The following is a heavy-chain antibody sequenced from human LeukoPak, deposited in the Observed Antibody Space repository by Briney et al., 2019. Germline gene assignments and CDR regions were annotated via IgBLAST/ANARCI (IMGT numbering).Heavy chain of an antibody. D-gene: IGHD6-13*01. CDR2: ISGSGGST. V-gene: IGHV3-23*01. J-gene: IGHJ4*02. CDR1: GFTFSSYA. CDR3: AKIGGIAAAGGYFDY. Sequence: GGSLRLSCVASGFTFSSYAMSWVRQAPGKGLEWVSAISGSGGSTYYADSVKGRFTISRDNSKNTLYLQMNSLRAEDTAVYYCAKIGGIAAAGGYFDYWGQGTLVTVSS.